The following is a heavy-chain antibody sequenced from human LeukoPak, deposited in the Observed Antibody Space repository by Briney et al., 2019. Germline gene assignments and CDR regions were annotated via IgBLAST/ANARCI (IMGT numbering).Heavy chain of an antibody. CDR1: GYTFTGYY. D-gene: IGHD3-22*01. CDR3: ARVLRKRGTYYYDSSSYNWFDP. J-gene: IGHJ5*02. V-gene: IGHV1-2*02. Sequence: ASVKVSCKASGYTFTGYYIHWVRQAPGQGLEWMGWISPSTGGTSYAQKFQGRVTMTRDTSISTAYMELRRLTSDDTAVFYCARVLRKRGTYYYDSSSYNWFDPWGQGTPVTVSS. CDR2: ISPSTGGT.